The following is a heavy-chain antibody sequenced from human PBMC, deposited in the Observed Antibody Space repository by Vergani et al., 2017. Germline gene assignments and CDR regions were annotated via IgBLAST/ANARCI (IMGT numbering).Heavy chain of an antibody. CDR3: ARPHGDILRADPRRLDY. V-gene: IGHV1-46*03. J-gene: IGHJ4*02. D-gene: IGHD1-1*01. CDR2: INPSGGST. Sequence: QVLLVQSGAEVKKPGASVRVSCKTSGYTFTNYYIHWVRQAPGQGLEWMGIINPSGGSTTYAQQFQGRLTMTRDTSTSTGYMDLSNLRSEDTAVYYCARPHGDILRADPRRLDYWGQGTLVTVSS. CDR1: GYTFTNYY.